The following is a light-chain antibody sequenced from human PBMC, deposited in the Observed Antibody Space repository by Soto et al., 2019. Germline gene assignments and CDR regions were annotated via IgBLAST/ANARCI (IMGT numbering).Light chain of an antibody. Sequence: QSVLTQPASVSGSPGQAITIPCTGSSSDVGGSNHVSWYQHHPGKAPKLMIFEVSNRPSGVSNRFSASKSGNTASLTISGLQAEDEADYYCSSYTYISGLKGVFGGGTKLTVL. CDR3: SSYTYISGLKGV. J-gene: IGLJ3*02. CDR1: SSDVGGSNH. CDR2: EVS. V-gene: IGLV2-14*01.